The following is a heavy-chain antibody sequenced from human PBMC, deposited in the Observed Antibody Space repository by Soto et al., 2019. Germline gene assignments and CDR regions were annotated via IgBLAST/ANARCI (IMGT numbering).Heavy chain of an antibody. D-gene: IGHD6-6*01. CDR1: GFTFSQYA. CDR3: AREASVAALNWFDP. Sequence: GSLRLSCAASGFTFSQYALNWVRQAPGKGLEWVAVILYDGTIEHYADSVKGRFTVSRDNSKNTVYLQMDSLTPEDTGVYYCAREASVAALNWFDPWGQGTLVTVSS. CDR2: ILYDGTIE. J-gene: IGHJ5*02. V-gene: IGHV3-30-3*01.